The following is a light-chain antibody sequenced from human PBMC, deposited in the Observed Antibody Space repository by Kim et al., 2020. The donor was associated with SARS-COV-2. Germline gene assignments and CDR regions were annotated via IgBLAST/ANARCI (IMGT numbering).Light chain of an antibody. CDR2: GAS. CDR3: QQYDNWPPLT. CDR1: QSVSNN. V-gene: IGKV3-15*01. J-gene: IGKJ4*01. Sequence: VSPGERATLSCRASQSVSNNLAWYQQRPGQPPRLLIYGASSRATGIPARFTGSGSGTEFTLTISSLQSEDFAVYYCQQYDNWPPLTFGGGTKVEI.